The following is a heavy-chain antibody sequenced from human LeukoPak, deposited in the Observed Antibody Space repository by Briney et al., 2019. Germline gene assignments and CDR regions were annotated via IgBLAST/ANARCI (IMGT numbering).Heavy chain of an antibody. V-gene: IGHV4-34*01. CDR2: INHSGST. CDR1: GGSFSGYY. Sequence: PSETLSLTCAVYGGSFSGYYWSWIRQPPGKGLEWIGEINHSGSTNYNPSLKSRVTISVDTSKNQFSLKLSSVTAADTAVYYCARSPLGGWFDPWGQGTLVTVSS. CDR3: ARSPLGGWFDP. J-gene: IGHJ5*02. D-gene: IGHD3-16*01.